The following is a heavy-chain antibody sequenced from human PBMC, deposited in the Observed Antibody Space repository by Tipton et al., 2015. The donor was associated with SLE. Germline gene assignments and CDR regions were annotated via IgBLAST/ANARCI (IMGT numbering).Heavy chain of an antibody. CDR3: ARAGHRNSWFVDF. D-gene: IGHD6-13*01. Sequence: TLSLTCAVYDGWYDGSFSSFYWSWIRQPPGKGLEWIGEIDHSGRSNYKPSLKSRVTMSVETSKNQLSLSLSSVTAADTAVYYCARAGHRNSWFVDFWGQGTPVTVSS. CDR1: DGWYDGSFSSFY. CDR2: IDHSGRS. J-gene: IGHJ4*02. V-gene: IGHV4-34*01.